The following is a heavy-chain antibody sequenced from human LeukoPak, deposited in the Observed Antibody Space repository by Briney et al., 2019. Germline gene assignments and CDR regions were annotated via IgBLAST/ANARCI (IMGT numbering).Heavy chain of an antibody. CDR2: INPNSGGT. CDR1: GYTFTGYY. Sequence: GASVKVSCKASGYTFTGYYMHWVRQAPGQGLEWMGRINPNSGGTNYAQKFQGRVTMTRDTSISTAYMELSRLRSDDTAVYYCALCSGGSCYLFVYWGQGTLVTVSS. V-gene: IGHV1-2*06. CDR3: ALCSGGSCYLFVY. D-gene: IGHD2-15*01. J-gene: IGHJ4*02.